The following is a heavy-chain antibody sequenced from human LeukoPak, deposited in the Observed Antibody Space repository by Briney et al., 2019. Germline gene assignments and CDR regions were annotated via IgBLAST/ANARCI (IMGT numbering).Heavy chain of an antibody. D-gene: IGHD3-3*01. CDR1: GFTFSGSA. J-gene: IGHJ3*02. CDR3: VLRDAFDI. Sequence: GGSLRLSCAASGFTFSGSAMHWVRQASGKGLEWVGRIRSKANSYATAYAASVKGRFTISRDDSKNTAYLQMNSLETEDTAVYYCVLRDAFDIWGQGTMVTVSS. V-gene: IGHV3-73*01. CDR2: IRSKANSYAT.